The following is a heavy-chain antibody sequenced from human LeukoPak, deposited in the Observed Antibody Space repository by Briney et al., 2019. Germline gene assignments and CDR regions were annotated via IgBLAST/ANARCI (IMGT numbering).Heavy chain of an antibody. CDR3: AREWKLFDY. V-gene: IGHV4-61*02. Sequence: SETLSLTCTVSGGSISSGGYYWSWIRQPAGKGLEWIGRIYTSGSTNYNPSLKSRVTISVDTSKNQFSLKLSSVTAADTAVYYCAREWKLFDYWGQGTLVTVSS. CDR1: GGSISSGGYY. D-gene: IGHD1-1*01. CDR2: IYTSGST. J-gene: IGHJ4*02.